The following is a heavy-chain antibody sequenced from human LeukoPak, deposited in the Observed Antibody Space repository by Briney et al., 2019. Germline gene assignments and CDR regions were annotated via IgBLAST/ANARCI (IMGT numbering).Heavy chain of an antibody. CDR2: IYYSGST. J-gene: IGHJ3*02. CDR1: GGSISSSSYY. CDR3: ARDYGYSGPI. D-gene: IGHD5-12*01. Sequence: SETLSLTCTVSGGSISSSSYYWGWIRQPPGKGLEWIGSIYYSGSTYYNPSLKSRVTISVDTSKNQFSLKLSSVTAADTAVYYCARDYGYSGPIWGQGTMVTVSS. V-gene: IGHV4-39*07.